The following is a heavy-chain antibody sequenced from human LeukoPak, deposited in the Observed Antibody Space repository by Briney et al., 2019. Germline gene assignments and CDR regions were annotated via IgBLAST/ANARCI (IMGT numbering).Heavy chain of an antibody. D-gene: IGHD4-17*01. CDR3: AKGQGLRGHYFDY. J-gene: IGHJ4*02. CDR2: ISYDGSNK. Sequence: GRSLRLSCAASGFTFSSYGMHWVRQAPGKGLEWVAVISYDGSNKYYAGSVKGRFTISRDNSKNTLYLQMNSLRAEDTAVYYCAKGQGLRGHYFDYWGQGTLVTVSS. V-gene: IGHV3-30*18. CDR1: GFTFSSYG.